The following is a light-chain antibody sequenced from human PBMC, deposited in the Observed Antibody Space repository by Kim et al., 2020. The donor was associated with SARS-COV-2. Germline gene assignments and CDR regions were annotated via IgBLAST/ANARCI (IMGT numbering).Light chain of an antibody. V-gene: IGLV2-8*01. CDR2: DVS. CDR3: SSYAGVDTFYV. CDR1: SSDVGGYNY. J-gene: IGLJ1*01. Sequence: QSALTQPPSASGSPGQSVTISCTGTSSDVGGYNYVSWHQQHPGKAPKLIIYDVSKRPSGVPDRFFGSKSDNTASLTVSGLRAEDEADYYCSSYAGVDTFYVFGTGTEVTVL.